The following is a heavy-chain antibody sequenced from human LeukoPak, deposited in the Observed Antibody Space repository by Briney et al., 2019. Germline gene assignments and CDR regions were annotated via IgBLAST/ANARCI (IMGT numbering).Heavy chain of an antibody. J-gene: IGHJ4*02. CDR3: ARRDGMNYYNY. CDR1: GYSFTSYW. D-gene: IGHD5-24*01. CDR2: IYPGDSDT. Sequence: GESLKISCKGSGYSFTSYWIGWARQMPGKGLEWMGIIYPGDSDTRCSPSFQGQVTISADKSISTTYLQWSSLRASDTAMYYCARRDGMNYYNYWGQGTLVTVSS. V-gene: IGHV5-51*01.